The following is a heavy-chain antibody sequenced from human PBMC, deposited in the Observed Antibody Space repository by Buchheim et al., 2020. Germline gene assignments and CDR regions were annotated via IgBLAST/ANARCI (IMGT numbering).Heavy chain of an antibody. CDR3: AKDERDIVLMVYPPPYYYYYYMDV. Sequence: QVQLVESGGGVVQPGRSLRLSCAASGFTFSSYGMHWVRQAPGKGLEWVAVISYDGSNKYYADSVKGRFTISRDNSKNTLYLQMNSLRAEDTAVYYCAKDERDIVLMVYPPPYYYYYYMDVWGKGTT. V-gene: IGHV3-30*18. J-gene: IGHJ6*03. CDR2: ISYDGSNK. D-gene: IGHD2-8*01. CDR1: GFTFSSYG.